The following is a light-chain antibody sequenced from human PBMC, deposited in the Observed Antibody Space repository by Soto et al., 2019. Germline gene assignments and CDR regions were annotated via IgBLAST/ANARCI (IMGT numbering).Light chain of an antibody. V-gene: IGKV1-33*01. CDR1: QDISNY. J-gene: IGKJ4*01. CDR2: DAS. CDR3: QQYEDLPLT. Sequence: DIQMTQSPSSLSASVGDRVTITCQASQDISNYLNWYQQKPGKATKLLIFDASNVETGVPSRFSGSGSGTNFTFTIRSLQPEDAATYYCQQYEDLPLTFGGGTKVGIK.